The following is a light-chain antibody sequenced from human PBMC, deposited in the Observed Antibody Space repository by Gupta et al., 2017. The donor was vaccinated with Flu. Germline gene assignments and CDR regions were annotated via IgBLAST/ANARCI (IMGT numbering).Light chain of an antibody. CDR2: KTS. V-gene: IGKV1-5*03. CDR1: QGISTW. CDR3: KNDNGYCT. J-gene: IGKJ3*01. Sequence: DVQMTQSPSTLSASVGDRVTSTCRASQGISTWLAWYQQKPGQAPKLLIYKTSNLESGVSSRFSGSGSGKEFTLTSSSLQADDFATYYCKNDNGYCTFGHGTKVDI.